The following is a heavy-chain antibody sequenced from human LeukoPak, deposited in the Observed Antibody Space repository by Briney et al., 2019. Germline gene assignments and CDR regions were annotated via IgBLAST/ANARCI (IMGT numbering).Heavy chain of an antibody. CDR3: ARDHYYDSSGPNYYMDV. D-gene: IGHD3-22*01. CDR1: GGSISSYY. Sequence: SETLSLTCTVSGGSISSYYWSWIRQPPGKGLEWIGYIYYSGSTNYNPSLKSRVTISVDTSKNRFSLKLSSVTAADTAVYYCARDHYYDSSGPNYYMDVWGKGTRSPSP. V-gene: IGHV4-59*01. J-gene: IGHJ6*03. CDR2: IYYSGST.